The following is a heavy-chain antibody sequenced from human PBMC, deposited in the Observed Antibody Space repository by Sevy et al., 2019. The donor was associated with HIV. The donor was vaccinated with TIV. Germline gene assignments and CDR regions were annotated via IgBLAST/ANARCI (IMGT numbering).Heavy chain of an antibody. D-gene: IGHD3-16*01. Sequence: GGSLRLSCAASGFTFSSYGMHWVRQAPGKGLGWVAVISYDGSNKYYADSVKGRFTISRDNSKNTLYLQMNSLRAEDTAVYYCAKVGGGGGGYWGQGTLVTVSS. J-gene: IGHJ4*02. CDR1: GFTFSSYG. V-gene: IGHV3-30*18. CDR3: AKVGGGGGGY. CDR2: ISYDGSNK.